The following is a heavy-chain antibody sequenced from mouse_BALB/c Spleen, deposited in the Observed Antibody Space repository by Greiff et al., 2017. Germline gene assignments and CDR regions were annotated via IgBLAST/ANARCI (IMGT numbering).Heavy chain of an antibody. Sequence: VQLKQSGPELVKPGASVKMSCKASGYTFTSYVMHWVKQKPGQGLEWIGYINPYNDGTKYNEKFKGKATLTSDKSSSTAYMELSSLTSEDSAVYYCASPYRYPYYYAMDYWGQGTSVTVSS. J-gene: IGHJ4*01. CDR2: INPYNDGT. V-gene: IGHV1-14*01. CDR3: ASPYRYPYYYAMDY. CDR1: GYTFTSYV. D-gene: IGHD2-14*01.